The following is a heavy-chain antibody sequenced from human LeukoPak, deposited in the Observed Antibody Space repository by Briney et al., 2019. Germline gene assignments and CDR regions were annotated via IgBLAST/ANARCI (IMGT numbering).Heavy chain of an antibody. Sequence: GGSLRLSCAASGFTFSSYSMNWVRQAPGKGLEWVSSISSSSSYIYYADSVKGRFTISRDNAKNSLYLQMNSLRAEDTAVYYCARDPRSTSRYVDYWGQGTLVTVSS. J-gene: IGHJ4*02. CDR3: ARDPRSTSRYVDY. D-gene: IGHD2-2*01. CDR1: GFTFSSYS. CDR2: ISSSSSYI. V-gene: IGHV3-21*01.